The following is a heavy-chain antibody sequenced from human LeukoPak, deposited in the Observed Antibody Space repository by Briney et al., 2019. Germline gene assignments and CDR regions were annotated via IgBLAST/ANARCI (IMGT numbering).Heavy chain of an antibody. J-gene: IGHJ4*02. CDR1: GGSISSGDYY. D-gene: IGHD4-23*01. CDR2: IYYSGST. V-gene: IGHV4-30-4*08. CDR3: ARSPVYGGNHYFDY. Sequence: SETLSLTCTVSGGSISSGDYYWSWIRQPPGKGLEWNGYIYYSGSTYYNPSLKSRVTISVDTSKNQFSLKLSSVTAADTAVYYCARSPVYGGNHYFDYWGQGTLVTVSS.